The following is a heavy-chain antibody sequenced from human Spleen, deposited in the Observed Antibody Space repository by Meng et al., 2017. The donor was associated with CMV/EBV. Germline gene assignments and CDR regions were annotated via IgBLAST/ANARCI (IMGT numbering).Heavy chain of an antibody. CDR1: GYTFTGYY. V-gene: IGHV1-2*02. CDR3: ARSGMVGATYQYYHGMDV. J-gene: IGHJ6*02. CDR2: INPNSGGT. D-gene: IGHD2-15*01. Sequence: ASVKVSCKASGYTFTGYYMHWVRQAPGQGLEWMGWINPNSGGTNYAQKFQGRITVTRDASISTGYMELNRLRSDDTAVYSCARSGMVGATYQYYHGMDVWGQGTTVTSP.